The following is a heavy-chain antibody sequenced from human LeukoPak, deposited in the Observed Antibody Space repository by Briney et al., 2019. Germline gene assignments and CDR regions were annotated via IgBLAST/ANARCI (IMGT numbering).Heavy chain of an antibody. CDR3: VRDRGTYRPIDC. V-gene: IGHV3-7*03. Sequence: GGSLRLSCVASGFTFDSYWMSWVRQAPGKGLEWVASIKHDGNEKYDVDSVKGRFTISRDNVKNSLYLQMNSLRAEDTAIYYCVRDRGTYRPIDCWGQGTLVTVSS. J-gene: IGHJ4*02. CDR1: GFTFDSYW. D-gene: IGHD1-26*01. CDR2: IKHDGNEK.